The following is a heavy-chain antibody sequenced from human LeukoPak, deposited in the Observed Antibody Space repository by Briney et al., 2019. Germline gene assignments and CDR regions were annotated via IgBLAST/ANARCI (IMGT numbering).Heavy chain of an antibody. CDR3: ARSARLMKGVVEVTALDD. CDR2: LSSSGSAF. D-gene: IGHD3-3*01. CDR1: GFTFRSYE. J-gene: IGHJ4*02. Sequence: GGSLALSCEDSGFTFRSYEMNWVRQAPGKGLEWIAYLSSSGSAFSYADSVKGRFTIARDNAKNSVYLEMNSLRADDTAVYYCARSARLMKGVVEVTALDDWGQGTLVTVSS. V-gene: IGHV3-48*03.